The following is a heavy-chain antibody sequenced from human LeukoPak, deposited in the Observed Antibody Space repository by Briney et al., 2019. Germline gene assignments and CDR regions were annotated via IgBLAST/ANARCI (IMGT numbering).Heavy chain of an antibody. CDR1: GYTFTSYY. V-gene: IGHV1-46*01. D-gene: IGHD6-13*01. Sequence: ASVKVSCKASGYTFTSYYMHWVRQAPGQGLEWMGIINPSGGSTSYAQKFQGRVTMTRDTSTSTVYMELSSLRSEDTAIYYCAKLAASETGEGSWGQGTLVTVSS. CDR2: INPSGGST. CDR3: AKLAASETGEGS. J-gene: IGHJ5*02.